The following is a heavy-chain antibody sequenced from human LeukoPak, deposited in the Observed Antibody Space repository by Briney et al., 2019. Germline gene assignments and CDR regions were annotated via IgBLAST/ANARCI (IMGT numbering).Heavy chain of an antibody. CDR2: IRYDGSNK. V-gene: IGHV3-30*02. CDR1: GFTFSSYG. CDR3: AKDHKLGIGGDY. D-gene: IGHD7-27*01. J-gene: IGHJ4*02. Sequence: GGSLRLSCAASGFTFSSYGMHWVRQAPGKGLEWVAFIRYDGSNKYYADSVKGRFTISRDDSKNTLYLQMNSLRAEDTAVYYCAKDHKLGIGGDYWGQGTLVTVSS.